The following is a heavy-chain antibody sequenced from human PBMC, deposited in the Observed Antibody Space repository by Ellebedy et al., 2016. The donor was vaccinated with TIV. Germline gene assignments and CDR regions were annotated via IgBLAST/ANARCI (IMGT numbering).Heavy chain of an antibody. J-gene: IGHJ4*02. V-gene: IGHV5-51*01. D-gene: IGHD1-1*01. CDR3: ARPSDWNDGYFHY. CDR1: GYTFTNYW. CDR2: IYPTDSDT. Sequence: GESLKISCKASGYTFTNYWIGWVRQMPGKGLEWVGIIYPTDSDTRYTPSFQGQVTISADKSISTAYLQWNSLKASDTAMFYCARPSDWNDGYFHYWGQGTLVTVSS.